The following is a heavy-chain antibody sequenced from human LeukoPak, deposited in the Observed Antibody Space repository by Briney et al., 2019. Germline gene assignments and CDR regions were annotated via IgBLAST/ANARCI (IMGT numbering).Heavy chain of an antibody. V-gene: IGHV4-30-4*01. CDR3: ASNYYDSSSYYFDY. D-gene: IGHD3-22*01. J-gene: IGHJ4*02. CDR1: GGSISSGDYY. Sequence: SETLSLTCTVSGGSISSGDYYWSWFRQPPGKGLEWFGYIYYSGSTYYNPSLKSRVTISVDTSKNQFSLKLSSVTAADTAVYYCASNYYDSSSYYFDYWGQGTLVTVSS. CDR2: IYYSGST.